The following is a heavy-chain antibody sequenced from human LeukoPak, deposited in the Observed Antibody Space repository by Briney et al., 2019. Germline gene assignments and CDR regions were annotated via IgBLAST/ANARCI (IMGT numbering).Heavy chain of an antibody. CDR2: INPSGGST. CDR3: ARDGYVGATNEGYFDY. CDR1: GYTFTSYY. D-gene: IGHD1-26*01. J-gene: IGHJ4*02. V-gene: IGHV1-46*01. Sequence: ASVKVSCKASGYTFTSYYMHWVRQAPGQGLEWMGIINPSGGSTSYAQKFQGRVTMTRDMSTRTVYMELSSLRSEDTAVYYCARDGYVGATNEGYFDYWGQGTLVTVSS.